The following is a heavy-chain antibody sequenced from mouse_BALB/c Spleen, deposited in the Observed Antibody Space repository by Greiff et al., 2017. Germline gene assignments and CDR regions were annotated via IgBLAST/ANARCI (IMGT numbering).Heavy chain of an antibody. D-gene: IGHD1-2*01. V-gene: IGHV1-69*02. Sequence: QVQLQQSGAELVRPGASVKLSCKASGYTFTSYWINWVKQRPGQGLEWIGNIYPSDSYTNYNQKFKDKATLTVDKSSSTAYMQLSSPTSEDSAVYYCTRQLRLRYFDVWGAGTTVTVSS. J-gene: IGHJ1*01. CDR3: TRQLRLRYFDV. CDR1: GYTFTSYW. CDR2: IYPSDSYT.